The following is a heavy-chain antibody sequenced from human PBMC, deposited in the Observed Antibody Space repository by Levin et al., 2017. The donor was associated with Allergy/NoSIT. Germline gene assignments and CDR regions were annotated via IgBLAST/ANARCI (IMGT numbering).Heavy chain of an antibody. Sequence: ASVKVSCAASGFIFSSYSMNWVRQAPGKGLEWVSYISSSSSIIYYADSVKGRFTISRDNAKNSLYLQMNSLRVEDTAVYYCASPSIAVAGTGAFDIWGQGTMVTVSS. J-gene: IGHJ3*02. CDR1: GFIFSSYS. CDR2: ISSSSSII. V-gene: IGHV3-48*01. CDR3: ASPSIAVAGTGAFDI. D-gene: IGHD6-19*01.